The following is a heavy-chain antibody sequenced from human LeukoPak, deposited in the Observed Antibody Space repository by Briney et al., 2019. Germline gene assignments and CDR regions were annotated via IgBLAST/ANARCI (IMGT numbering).Heavy chain of an antibody. V-gene: IGHV4-61*08. Sequence: PSETLSLTCTVSGDSISSGDYYCSWLRQPPGKGLELIGYIYTSGSTNYNPSLKSRVTMSVDTSKNQFSLKLSSVTAADTAVYYCARDLYDILTGWFDPWGQGTLVTVSS. CDR1: GDSISSGDYY. J-gene: IGHJ5*02. D-gene: IGHD3-9*01. CDR2: IYTSGST. CDR3: ARDLYDILTGWFDP.